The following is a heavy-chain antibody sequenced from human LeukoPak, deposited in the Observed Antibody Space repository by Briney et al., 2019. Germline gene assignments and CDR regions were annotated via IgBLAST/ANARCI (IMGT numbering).Heavy chain of an antibody. V-gene: IGHV1-69*05. CDR3: AREGDTAMADDY. CDR2: IIPIFGTA. Sequence: ASVKVSFKASGGTFSSYAISWVRQAPGQGLEWMGGIIPIFGTANYAQKFQGRVTITTDESTSTAYMELSSLRSEDTAVYYCAREGDTAMADDYWGQGTLVTVSS. D-gene: IGHD5-18*01. CDR1: GGTFSSYA. J-gene: IGHJ4*02.